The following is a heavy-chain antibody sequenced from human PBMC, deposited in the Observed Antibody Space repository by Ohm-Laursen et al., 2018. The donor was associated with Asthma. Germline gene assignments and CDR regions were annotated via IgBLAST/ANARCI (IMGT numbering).Heavy chain of an antibody. Sequence: GSLRLSCSASGFTFSSYSMNWVRQAPGKGLEWVSSISSSSSYIYYADSVKGRFTISRDNAKNSLYLQMNSLRAEDTAVYYCASPRSVQDAFDIWGQGTMVTVSS. CDR1: GFTFSSYS. J-gene: IGHJ3*02. CDR2: ISSSSSYI. CDR3: ASPRSVQDAFDI. V-gene: IGHV3-21*01. D-gene: IGHD6-6*01.